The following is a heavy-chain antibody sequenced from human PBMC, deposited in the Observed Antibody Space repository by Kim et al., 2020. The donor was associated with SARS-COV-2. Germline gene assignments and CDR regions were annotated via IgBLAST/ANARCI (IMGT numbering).Heavy chain of an antibody. CDR3: ARGDFRAAAGTGTDY. Sequence: ASVKVSCKASGYTFTSYYMHWVRQAPGQGLEWMGIINPSGGSTSYAQKFQGRVTMTRDTSTSTVYMELSSLRSEDTAVYYCARGDFRAAAGTGTDYWGQGTLVTVSS. V-gene: IGHV1-46*01. D-gene: IGHD6-13*01. CDR1: GYTFTSYY. J-gene: IGHJ4*02. CDR2: INPSGGST.